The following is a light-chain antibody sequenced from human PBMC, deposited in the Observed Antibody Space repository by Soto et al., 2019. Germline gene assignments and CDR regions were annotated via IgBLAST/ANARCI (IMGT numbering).Light chain of an antibody. CDR3: QQHNQWPIT. V-gene: IGKV3D-15*01. CDR2: YIS. J-gene: IGKJ5*01. Sequence: ITQSRSTLSVAPGERATLSCRASQSVSSNLAWYQQKPGQAPRLLIYYISTRATGIPARFSGSGSGTEFTLTINSLQSEDSAVYYCQQHNQWPITFGQGTRLEIK. CDR1: QSVSSN.